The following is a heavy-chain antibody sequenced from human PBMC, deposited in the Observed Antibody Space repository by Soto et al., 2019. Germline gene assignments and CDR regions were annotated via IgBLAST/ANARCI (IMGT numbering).Heavy chain of an antibody. D-gene: IGHD2-15*01. Sequence: QVQLVQSGAEVKKPGSSVKVSCKASGGTFSSYAISWVRQAPGQGLEWMGGIIPIFGTANYAQKFQGRVTITADESTSTAYMELSSLRSEDTAVYYCSRLYCSGGRCYSGWFDHWGQGTLVPVAS. J-gene: IGHJ5*02. V-gene: IGHV1-69*01. CDR2: IIPIFGTA. CDR3: SRLYCSGGRCYSGWFDH. CDR1: GGTFSSYA.